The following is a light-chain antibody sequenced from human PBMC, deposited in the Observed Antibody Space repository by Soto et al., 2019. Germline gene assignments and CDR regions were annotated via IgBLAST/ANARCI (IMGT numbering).Light chain of an antibody. J-gene: IGLJ2*01. CDR1: SGHSSYA. V-gene: IGLV4-69*01. CDR3: QTGGTGIL. Sequence: QLVLTQSPSASASLGASVKLTCTLSSGHSSYAIAWHQQQPEKGPRYLMKLNSDGSHSKGDGIPDRFSGSSSGAERYLTISSLQSEDEADYYRQTGGTGILFGGGTKLTVL. CDR2: LNSDGSH.